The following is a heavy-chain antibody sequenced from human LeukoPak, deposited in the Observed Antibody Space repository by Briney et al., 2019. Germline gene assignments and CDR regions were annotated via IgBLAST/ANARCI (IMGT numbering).Heavy chain of an antibody. V-gene: IGHV4-4*07. CDR3: ATRGVWGGYFDY. D-gene: IGHD3-16*01. Sequence: PSETVSLTCTVSGGSISSYYWSWIRQPAGKGLEWIGRIYTSGSTNYNPPLKSRGTMSVDTSKNQFSLKLSSVTAAHTAVYYCATRGVWGGYFDYWGQGTLVTVSS. J-gene: IGHJ4*02. CDR1: GGSISSYY. CDR2: IYTSGST.